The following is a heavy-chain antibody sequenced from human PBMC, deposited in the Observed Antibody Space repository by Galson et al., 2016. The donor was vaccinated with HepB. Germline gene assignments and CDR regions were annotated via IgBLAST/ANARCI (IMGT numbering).Heavy chain of an antibody. V-gene: IGHV3-48*03. CDR3: ARDYEVVIHYGMDV. J-gene: IGHJ6*02. CDR2: ISSSGSPI. Sequence: SLRLSCAASGFTFSSYEMNWVRQAPGKGLEWVSYISSSGSPIYYAHSVKGRFTISRDNATNSLYLQMNRLRADDIAVYYCARDYEVVIHYGMDVWGQGTTVTVS. CDR1: GFTFSSYE. D-gene: IGHD4-23*01.